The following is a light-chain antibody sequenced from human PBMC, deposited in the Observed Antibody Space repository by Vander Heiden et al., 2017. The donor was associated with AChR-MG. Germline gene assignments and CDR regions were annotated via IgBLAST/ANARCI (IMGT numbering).Light chain of an antibody. V-gene: IGKV3-11*01. CDR1: QSVGRY. CDR3: QQRINWVS. CDR2: ETS. Sequence: EIVLTQSPATLSLSPGERASLSCRASQSVGRYLAWYQQKRGQAPRLLMYETSTRATGIPARFSGSGAGTDFTLTISSLEPEDFAVYYCQQRINWVSFGGGTKVEI. J-gene: IGKJ4*01.